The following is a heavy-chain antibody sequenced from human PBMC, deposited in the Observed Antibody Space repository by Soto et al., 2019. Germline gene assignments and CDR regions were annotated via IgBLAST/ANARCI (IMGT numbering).Heavy chain of an antibody. J-gene: IGHJ4*02. D-gene: IGHD2-15*01. CDR1: GYTFTSYA. Sequence: QVQLVQSGAEVKKPGASVKVSCKASGYTFTSYAMHWVRQAPGQRLEWMGWINAGNGNTKYSQKFLAIVTITRDTSASTAYMQLTSLRSEDTALYYSARDIVGLDYWGQSTLFTFSS. CDR3: ARDIVGLDY. V-gene: IGHV1-3*01. CDR2: INAGNGNT.